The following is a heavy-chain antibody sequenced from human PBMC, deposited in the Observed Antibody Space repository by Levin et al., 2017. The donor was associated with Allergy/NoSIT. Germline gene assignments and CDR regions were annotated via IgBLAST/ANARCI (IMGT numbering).Heavy chain of an antibody. J-gene: IGHJ4*02. V-gene: IGHV3-53*01. CDR1: GFTVSSNY. D-gene: IGHD2-15*01. CDR2: IYSGGST. Sequence: TGGSLRLSCAASGFTVSSNYMSWVRQAPGKGLEWVSVIYSGGSTYYADSVKGRFTISRDNSKNTLYLQMNSLRAEDTAVYYCARDLLYYFDYWGQGTLVTVSS. CDR3: ARDLLYYFDY.